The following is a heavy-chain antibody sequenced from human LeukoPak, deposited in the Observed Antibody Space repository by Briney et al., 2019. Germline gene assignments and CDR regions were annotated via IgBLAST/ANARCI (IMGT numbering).Heavy chain of an antibody. CDR1: GFIFSDYY. CDR2: IDGRGDSI. V-gene: IGHV3-11*01. CDR3: AREDNVWNLLYNYYMDV. D-gene: IGHD1-1*01. J-gene: IGHJ6*03. Sequence: GGSLRLSCAASGFIFSDYYMTWIRQAPGKGLEWVAHIDGRGDSILYADSVKGRFTISRDSAKNSLYLQMNSLRVEDTAVYYCAREDNVWNLLYNYYMDVWGKGTTVTVSS.